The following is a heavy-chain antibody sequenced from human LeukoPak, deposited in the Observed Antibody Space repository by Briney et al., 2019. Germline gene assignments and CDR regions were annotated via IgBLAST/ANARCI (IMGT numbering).Heavy chain of an antibody. V-gene: IGHV4-34*01. CDR3: ARRRIQLINWFDP. Sequence: SETLSLTCAVYGGSFSGYYWSWIRQPPGKGLEWIGEINHSGSTNYNPSLKSRVTISVDTSKNQSSLKLSSVTAADTAVYYCARRRIQLINWFDPWGQGTLVTVSS. CDR2: INHSGST. CDR1: GGSFSGYY. D-gene: IGHD5-18*01. J-gene: IGHJ5*02.